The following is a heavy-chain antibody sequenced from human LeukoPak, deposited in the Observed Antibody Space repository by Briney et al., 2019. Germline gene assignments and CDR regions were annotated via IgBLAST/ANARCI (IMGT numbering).Heavy chain of an antibody. CDR2: ISGYGDTT. J-gene: IGHJ4*02. Sequence: GGSLRLSCSASGFTFSSFAMNWVRQAPGKGLEWVSIISGYGDTTYYTDSVRGRFTISRDNSKNSLYLQMNSLRAEDTAVYYCARGIAVAGSKTLGYWGQGTLVTVSS. CDR3: ARGIAVAGSKTLGY. V-gene: IGHV3-23*01. CDR1: GFTFSSFA. D-gene: IGHD6-19*01.